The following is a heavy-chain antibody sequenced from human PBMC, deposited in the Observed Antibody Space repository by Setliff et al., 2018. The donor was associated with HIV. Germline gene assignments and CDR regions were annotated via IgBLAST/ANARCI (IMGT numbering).Heavy chain of an antibody. J-gene: IGHJ5*02. V-gene: IGHV4-34*10. CDR1: GESFSDDY. D-gene: IGHD3-16*01. CDR3: ARDRSKYGTGSSAYNWFDP. Sequence: PSETLSLTCAVYGESFSDDYWSWIRQPPGWGLEWIGEINHSGTTNYNPSLMGRVTMSIDTSKNQFSLKLNSVPAADTAVYFCARDRSKYGTGSSAYNWFDPWGLGTLVTVSS. CDR2: INHSGTT.